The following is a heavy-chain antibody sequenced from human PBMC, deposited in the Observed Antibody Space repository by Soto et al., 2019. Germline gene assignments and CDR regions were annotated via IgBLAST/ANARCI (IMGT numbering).Heavy chain of an antibody. J-gene: IGHJ4*02. CDR3: VGSLMSRAMESFDY. V-gene: IGHV4-59*01. D-gene: IGHD5-18*01. CDR2: ISYTVDA. CDR1: AGSISRYY. Sequence: SETLSLTCSVSAGSISRYYWGWVRQSPGEGLEWIAHISYTVDASYNPSLKSRVTISLDTSKNQIALRLMSVTAADTAVYYCVGSLMSRAMESFDYWGQGTLVTVSS.